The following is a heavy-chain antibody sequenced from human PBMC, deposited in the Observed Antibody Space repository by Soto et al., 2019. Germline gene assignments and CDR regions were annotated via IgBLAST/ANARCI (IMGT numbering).Heavy chain of an antibody. CDR2: IIPIFGTA. CDR1: GGTFSSYA. Sequence: QVQLVQSGAEVKKPGSSVKVSCKASGGTFSSYAISWVRQAPGQGLEWMGGIIPIFGTANYAQKFQGRVTITADESTRTVYMELGSLNSEDTAVYYCARDWGIPVADPGDFDYWGQGTLVTVSS. J-gene: IGHJ4*02. D-gene: IGHD6-19*01. CDR3: ARDWGIPVADPGDFDY. V-gene: IGHV1-69*01.